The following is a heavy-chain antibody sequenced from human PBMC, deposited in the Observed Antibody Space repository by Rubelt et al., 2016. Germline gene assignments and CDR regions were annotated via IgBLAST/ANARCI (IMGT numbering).Heavy chain of an antibody. CDR3: AVSSGITMVRGVTNYFDY. CDR2: IYYSGST. D-gene: IGHD3-10*01. V-gene: IGHV4-59*01. Sequence: QVQLQESGPGLVKPSETLSLTCTVSGGSISSYYWSWIRQPPGKGLEWIGYIYYSGSTNYNPSLKSRVTISVVTSQNQFFLKLSSVTAADTAVYYCAVSSGITMVRGVTNYFDYWGQGTLVTVSS. CDR1: GGSISSYY. J-gene: IGHJ4*02.